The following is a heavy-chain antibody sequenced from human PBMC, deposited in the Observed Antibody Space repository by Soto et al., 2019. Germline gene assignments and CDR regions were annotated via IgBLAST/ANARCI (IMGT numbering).Heavy chain of an antibody. V-gene: IGHV3-48*02. Sequence: EVQLVESGGGLVQPGESLRLSCAASGFTFSIYSMNWVRQAPGKGLEWVSYISSSGSTIYSADSVKGRFTISRDNAKNSLYLQMLSLRDEDTAVYYCSREGGSSDYPFDYWGQGTLVTVSS. CDR3: SREGGSSDYPFDY. J-gene: IGHJ4*02. CDR2: ISSSGSTI. CDR1: GFTFSIYS. D-gene: IGHD1-26*01.